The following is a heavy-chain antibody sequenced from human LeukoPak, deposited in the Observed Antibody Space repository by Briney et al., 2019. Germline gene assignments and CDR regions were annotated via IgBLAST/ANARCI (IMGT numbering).Heavy chain of an antibody. V-gene: IGHV4-61*02. Sequence: PSETLSLTCTVSGGSISSGSYYWSWIRQPAGKGLEWIGRIYTSGSTNYNPSLKSRVTISVDTSKNQFSLKLSSVTAADTAVYYCARDGPPYYYGSGVKQRYMDVWGKGTTVTISS. J-gene: IGHJ6*03. D-gene: IGHD3-10*01. CDR3: ARDGPPYYYGSGVKQRYMDV. CDR2: IYTSGST. CDR1: GGSISSGSYY.